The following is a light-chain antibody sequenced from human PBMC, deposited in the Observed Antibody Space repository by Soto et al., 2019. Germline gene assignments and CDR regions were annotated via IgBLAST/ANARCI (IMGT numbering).Light chain of an antibody. CDR3: QSYDRNLRGWV. J-gene: IGLJ3*02. CDR2: GNS. V-gene: IGLV1-40*01. Sequence: QAVVAQPPSVSGAPGQRVTISCSNIGAAYDVHWYQQLPGTAPKLLIFGNSRRPSGVPDRFSGAKSGTSASLAITGLQAEDEDDYYCQSYDRNLRGWVFGGGTKLTVL. CDR1: SNIGAAYD.